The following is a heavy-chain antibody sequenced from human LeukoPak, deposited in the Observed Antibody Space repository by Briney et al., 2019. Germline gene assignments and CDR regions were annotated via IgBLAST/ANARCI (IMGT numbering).Heavy chain of an antibody. V-gene: IGHV4-39*01. J-gene: IGHJ1*01. D-gene: IGHD3-10*01. CDR2: IYYSGST. CDR3: ARHGSVTPAYFQH. Sequence: SETLSLTCTVSGGSISSSSYYWGWLRQPPGKGLEWIGSIYYSGSTYYNPSLKSRVTISVDTSKNQFSLKLSSVTAADTAVYYCARHGSVTPAYFQHWGQGTLVTVSS. CDR1: GGSISSSSYY.